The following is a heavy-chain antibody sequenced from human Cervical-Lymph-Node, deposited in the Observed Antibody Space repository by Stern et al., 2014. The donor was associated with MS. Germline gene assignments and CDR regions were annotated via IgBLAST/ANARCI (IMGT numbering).Heavy chain of an antibody. J-gene: IGHJ6*02. CDR2: IYINGNT. V-gene: IGHV4-61*02. D-gene: IGHD1-1*01. CDR1: GGSITSSGYY. Sequence: QVQLQESGPGLVKPSQTVSLTCTVSGGSITSSGYYWSWIRHTAGKGLEWIGRIYINGNTHYNPSLKSRVTMSVDTSKNQLSLKLSSVTAADTAVYYCAKYNSGLLYYDGMDVWGQGTTVTVSS. CDR3: AKYNSGLLYYDGMDV.